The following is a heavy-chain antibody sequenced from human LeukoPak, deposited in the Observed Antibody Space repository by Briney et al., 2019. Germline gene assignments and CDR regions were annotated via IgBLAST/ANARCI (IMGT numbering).Heavy chain of an antibody. J-gene: IGHJ3*02. V-gene: IGHV4-59*01. Sequence: PSETLSLTCTVSGGSISSYYWSWIRQPPGKGLEWIGYIYYSGSTNYNPSLKSRVTISVDTSKNQFSLKLSSVTAADTAVYYCARERHGAPGYFDAFDIWGQGTMVTVSS. CDR1: GGSISSYY. CDR2: IYYSGST. D-gene: IGHD5-12*01. CDR3: ARERHGAPGYFDAFDI.